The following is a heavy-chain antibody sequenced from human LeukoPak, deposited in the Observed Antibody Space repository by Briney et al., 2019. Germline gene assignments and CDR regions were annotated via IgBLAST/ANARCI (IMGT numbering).Heavy chain of an antibody. CDR1: GFTFSSYA. CDR3: AKNRDYYDSSGYYLD. Sequence: GGSLRLSCAASGFTFSSYAVSWVRQAPGKGLEWVSAISGSGGSTYYADSVKGRFTISRDNSKNTLYLQMNSLRAEDTAVYYCAKNRDYYDSSGYYLDWGQGTLVTASS. J-gene: IGHJ4*02. V-gene: IGHV3-23*01. CDR2: ISGSGGST. D-gene: IGHD3-22*01.